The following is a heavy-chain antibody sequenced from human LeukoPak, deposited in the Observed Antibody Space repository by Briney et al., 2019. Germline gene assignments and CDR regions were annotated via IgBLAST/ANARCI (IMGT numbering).Heavy chain of an antibody. CDR3: AKGPILTGYIRELLGMDV. V-gene: IGHV3-23*01. J-gene: IGHJ6*02. Sequence: PGGSLRLSCAASGFTFSSYAMSWVRQAPGKGLEWVSAISGSGGSTYYADSVKGRFTISRDNSKNTLYLQMNSLRAEDTAVYYCAKGPILTGYIRELLGMDVWGQGTTVTVSS. CDR2: ISGSGGST. D-gene: IGHD3-9*01. CDR1: GFTFSSYA.